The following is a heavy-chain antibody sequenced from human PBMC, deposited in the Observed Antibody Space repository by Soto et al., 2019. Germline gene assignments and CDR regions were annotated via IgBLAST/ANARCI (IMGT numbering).Heavy chain of an antibody. CDR1: GYTFTSYG. CDR2: ISAYNGNT. Sequence: ASVKVSCKASGYTFTSYGISWVRQAPGQGLEWMGWISAYNGNTNYAQKLQGRVTMTTDTSTSTAYMELRSLRPDDTAVYYCARDPYDSSGYFGRATTVDDYFDYWGQGTLVTVSS. CDR3: ARDPYDSSGYFGRATTVDDYFDY. J-gene: IGHJ4*02. V-gene: IGHV1-18*01. D-gene: IGHD3-22*01.